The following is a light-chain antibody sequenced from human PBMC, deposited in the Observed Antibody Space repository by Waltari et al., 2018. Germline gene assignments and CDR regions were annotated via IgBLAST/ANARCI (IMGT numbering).Light chain of an antibody. V-gene: IGLV4-69*01. CDR1: SGHSSYA. J-gene: IGLJ3*02. CDR3: QTWGAGFRV. CDR2: VHNDGSH. Sequence: QLVLTQSPSASASLGASVKLTCTLSSGHSSYALPWHQQQPEKGPRYLMKVHNDGSHSKGDGIPDRFSGSSSGAERYLTISSLRSEDEADYYCQTWGAGFRVFGGGTKLAVL.